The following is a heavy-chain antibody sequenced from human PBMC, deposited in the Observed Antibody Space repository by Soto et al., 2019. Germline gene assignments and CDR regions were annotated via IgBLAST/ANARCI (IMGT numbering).Heavy chain of an antibody. J-gene: IGHJ4*02. CDR1: NXSVRSGTYY. CDR2: LSYPGTT. V-gene: IGHV4-39*01. Sequence: XTLSLTCTVSNXSVRSGTYYWAWIRQPPGRGLEWIWSLSYPGTTDYNPSLKSRVTISKDASKNQFSLKLTSMTDADTAVYYCATGRSDSGWYEEQFWGQGTMVTVSS. D-gene: IGHD6-19*01. CDR3: ATGRSDSGWYEEQF.